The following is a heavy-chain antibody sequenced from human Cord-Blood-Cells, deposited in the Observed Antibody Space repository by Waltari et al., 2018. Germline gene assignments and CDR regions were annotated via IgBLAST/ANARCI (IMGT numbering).Heavy chain of an antibody. CDR3: ARGRPTGPLSIPFNWFDP. D-gene: IGHD6-6*01. J-gene: IGHJ5*02. V-gene: IGHV4-34*01. CDR1: GGSFSGYY. CDR2: INHSGST. Sequence: QVQLQQWGAGLLQPSETLSLTCAVYGGSFSGYYWCWIRQPPGKGLEWIGEINHSGSTNYNPSLKSRVTISVDTSKNQFSLKLSSVTAADTAVYYCARGRPTGPLSIPFNWFDPWGQGTLVTVSS.